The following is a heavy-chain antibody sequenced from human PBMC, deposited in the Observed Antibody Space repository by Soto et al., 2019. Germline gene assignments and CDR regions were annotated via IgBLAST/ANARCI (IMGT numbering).Heavy chain of an antibody. CDR2: ILYDGSKK. Sequence: SCAASGFTFSSYGMHWVRQAPGKGLEWVAVILYDGSKKYYADSVKGRFTISRDNSKNTLYLQMSSLGAEDTALYYCVKDGSSGWPYFDDMDVWGQGTTVTVSS. V-gene: IGHV3-30*18. CDR1: GFTFSSYG. CDR3: VKDGSSGWPYFDDMDV. J-gene: IGHJ6*02. D-gene: IGHD6-19*01.